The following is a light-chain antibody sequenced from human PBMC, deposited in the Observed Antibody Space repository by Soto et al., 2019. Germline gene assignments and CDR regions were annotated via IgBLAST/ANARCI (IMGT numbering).Light chain of an antibody. Sequence: EIVLTQSPGTLSLSPGERATLSCRASQSVSSYYLAWYQQTPGQAPRLLIYGASIRATGIPDRFSGSGSGTDFTLSISRLEPEDSAVYYCQQYGNSPWTFGQGTKVEIK. J-gene: IGKJ1*01. V-gene: IGKV3-20*01. CDR2: GAS. CDR3: QQYGNSPWT. CDR1: QSVSSYY.